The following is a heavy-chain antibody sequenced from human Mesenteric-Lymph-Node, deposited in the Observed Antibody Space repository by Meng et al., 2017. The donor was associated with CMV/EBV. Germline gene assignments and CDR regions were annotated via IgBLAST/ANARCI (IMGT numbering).Heavy chain of an antibody. D-gene: IGHD3-3*01. V-gene: IGHV3-74*01. CDR3: ARGAVLEWLWPTYGMDV. CDR1: GFIFSTNW. J-gene: IGHJ6*02. CDR2: INSDGSST. Sequence: GGSLRLSCAASGFIFSTNWMHWVRQAPGKGLVWVSRINSDGSSTSYADSVKGRFTISRDNAKNTLYLQMNSLRAEDTAVYYCARGAVLEWLWPTYGMDVWGQGTTVTVSS.